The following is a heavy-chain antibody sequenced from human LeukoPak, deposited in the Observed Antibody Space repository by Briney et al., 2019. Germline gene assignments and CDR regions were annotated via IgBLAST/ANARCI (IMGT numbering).Heavy chain of an antibody. CDR1: GFTFSVYG. Sequence: GGSLRLSCAASGFTFSVYGMHWVRQAPGKGLEWVAFIRFDGGNKYYADSVKGRFTISRDNSKNTLYLQMNSLRAEDTALYYCAKDLNSGWYDSYGMDVWGQGTTVTVSS. D-gene: IGHD6-19*01. CDR3: AKDLNSGWYDSYGMDV. J-gene: IGHJ6*02. V-gene: IGHV3-30*02. CDR2: IRFDGGNK.